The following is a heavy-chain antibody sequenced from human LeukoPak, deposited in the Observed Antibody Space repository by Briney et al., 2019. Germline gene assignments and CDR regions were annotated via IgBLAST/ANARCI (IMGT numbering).Heavy chain of an antibody. CDR3: ARRLYYDSSGRAFDI. CDR1: GGSISSSSYY. D-gene: IGHD3-22*01. CDR2: IYYSGST. J-gene: IGHJ3*02. V-gene: IGHV4-39*01. Sequence: SETLSLTCTVSGGSISSSSYYWGWIRQPPGKGLDWIGSIYYSGSTYYNPSLKSRVTISVDTSKNQFSLKLSSVTAADTAVYYCARRLYYDSSGRAFDIWGQGTMVTVSS.